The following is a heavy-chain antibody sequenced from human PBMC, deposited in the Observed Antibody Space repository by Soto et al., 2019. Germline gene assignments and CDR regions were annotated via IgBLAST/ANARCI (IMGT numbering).Heavy chain of an antibody. V-gene: IGHV1-69*01. J-gene: IGHJ5*02. CDR1: GGTFSSYA. D-gene: IGHD6-13*01. Sequence: QVQLVQSGAEVKKPGSSGKVSCKASGGTFSSYAISWVRQAPGQGLEWMGGIIPIFGTANYAQKFQGRVTITADESTSTAYMELSSLRSEDTAVYYCARRGIIAAVSGWFDPWGQGTLVTVSS. CDR3: ARRGIIAAVSGWFDP. CDR2: IIPIFGTA.